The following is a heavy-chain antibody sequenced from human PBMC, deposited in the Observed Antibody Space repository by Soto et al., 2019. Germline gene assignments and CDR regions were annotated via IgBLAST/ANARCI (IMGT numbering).Heavy chain of an antibody. Sequence: PSETLSLTCGVYGGSFIDYHWSWVRQPPGRGLEWIGEVKDRGRTKYNPSLKSRVIISLDTPKSQLSLKLSAVTAADTAIYYCARAGGAYDYRMDVWGQGTTVTVSS. V-gene: IGHV4-34*01. J-gene: IGHJ6*02. CDR2: VKDRGRT. CDR1: GGSFIDYH. D-gene: IGHD6-25*01. CDR3: ARAGGAYDYRMDV.